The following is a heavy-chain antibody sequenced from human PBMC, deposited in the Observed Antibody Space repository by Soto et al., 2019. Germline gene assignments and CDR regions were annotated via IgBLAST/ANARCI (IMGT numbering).Heavy chain of an antibody. CDR3: ARGLQHYYDSSGYYEGYFDY. V-gene: IGHV4-30-2*01. J-gene: IGHJ4*02. D-gene: IGHD3-22*01. Sequence: PAETLSLICAVSGGSRSGGGYSWSWFRQPPVTGLVGVGYIYPSGSTYYIPTLKSRDNISLDKSTNHFSLNLSSLNAADTAVYYCARGLQHYYDSSGYYEGYFDYWGKGTLVTVS. CDR1: GGSRSGGGYS. CDR2: IYPSGST.